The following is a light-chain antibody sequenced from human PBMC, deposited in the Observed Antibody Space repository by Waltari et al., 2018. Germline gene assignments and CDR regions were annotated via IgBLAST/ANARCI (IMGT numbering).Light chain of an antibody. Sequence: HSALTQPASVSGSPGQSITISCTGTSSDVGRYNLVSWYQHHPGEAPKLILYEGSGRPSGFSHRFSGSTSGNTASLTISGLQAEDESDYYCCSYAGGHTLVFGGGTKLTVL. J-gene: IGLJ2*01. CDR3: CSYAGGHTLV. CDR1: SSDVGRYNL. CDR2: EGS. V-gene: IGLV2-23*01.